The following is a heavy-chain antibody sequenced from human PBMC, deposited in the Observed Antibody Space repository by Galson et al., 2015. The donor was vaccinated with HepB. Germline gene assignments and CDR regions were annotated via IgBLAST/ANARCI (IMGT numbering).Heavy chain of an antibody. CDR2: INGEGRGI. Sequence: SLRLSCAASGLAFSSSWMHWVRQAPGEGLVWVSQINGEGRGIGPADCVRGRFTISRADAKNTLYLQMNSLRVEDTAVYYCARGGLLYALDIWGQGTMVTVSS. CDR3: ARGGLLYALDI. D-gene: IGHD2-15*01. CDR1: GLAFSSSW. V-gene: IGHV3-74*01. J-gene: IGHJ3*02.